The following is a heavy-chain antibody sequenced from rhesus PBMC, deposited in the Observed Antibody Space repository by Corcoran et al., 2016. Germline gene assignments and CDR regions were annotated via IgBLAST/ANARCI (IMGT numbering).Heavy chain of an antibody. CDR1: GGSIRSDYYY. J-gene: IGHJ4*01. Sequence: QVQLQESGPGLVKPSETLSLTCAVSGGSIRSDYYYWGWIRQPPGGGPDGCGAITYGAGPPPHSPLRGGVTISSCTSRTQFSLNLRSGPAADPAVYYCVRWDGGKYGYWGHGVLVTVSS. CDR2: ITYGAGP. D-gene: IGHD1-44*01. V-gene: IGHV4-122*02. CDR3: VRWDGGKYGY.